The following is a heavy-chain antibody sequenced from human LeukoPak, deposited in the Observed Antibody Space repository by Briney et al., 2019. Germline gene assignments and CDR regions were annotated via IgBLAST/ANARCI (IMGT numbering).Heavy chain of an antibody. Sequence: PGGSLRLSCAASGFTFSSYGMHWVRQAPGKGLEWVAVIWYDGSNKYYADSVKGRFTISRDNFKNTLYLQMNSLRAEDTAVYYCARDIVLRYFDWLSSPYYYYYGMDVWGQGTTVTVSS. J-gene: IGHJ6*02. D-gene: IGHD3-9*01. CDR2: IWYDGSNK. CDR3: ARDIVLRYFDWLSSPYYYYYGMDV. V-gene: IGHV3-33*01. CDR1: GFTFSSYG.